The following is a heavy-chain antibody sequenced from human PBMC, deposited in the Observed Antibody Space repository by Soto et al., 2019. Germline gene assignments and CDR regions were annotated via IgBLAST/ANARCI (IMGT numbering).Heavy chain of an antibody. J-gene: IGHJ6*02. CDR1: GYTFTSYG. V-gene: IGHV1-18*01. Sequence: GASVKVSCKASGYTFTSYGISWVRQAPGQGLEWMGWISAYNGNTNYAQKFQGRVTITADKSTSTAYMELSSLRSEDTAVYYCARDLSRSYCSSTSCHPYYYYGMDVWGQGTTVTVSS. CDR2: ISAYNGNT. D-gene: IGHD2-2*01. CDR3: ARDLSRSYCSSTSCHPYYYYGMDV.